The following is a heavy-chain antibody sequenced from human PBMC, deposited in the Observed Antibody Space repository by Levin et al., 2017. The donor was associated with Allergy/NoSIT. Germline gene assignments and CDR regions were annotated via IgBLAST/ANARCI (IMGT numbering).Heavy chain of an antibody. CDR1: GFTFSNFW. Sequence: GESLKISCAASGFTFSNFWMTWVRQAPGKGLEWVGRIKSKTDGGTTDYAAPVKGRFTISRDDSKNTLSLQMNSLKTEDTAVYYCTTDQARTPLWGQGTLVTVSS. D-gene: IGHD2-15*01. V-gene: IGHV3-15*01. CDR3: TTDQARTPL. CDR2: IKSKTDGGTT. J-gene: IGHJ1*01.